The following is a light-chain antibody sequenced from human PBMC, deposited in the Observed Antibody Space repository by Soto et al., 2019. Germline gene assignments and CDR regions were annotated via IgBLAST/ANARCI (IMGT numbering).Light chain of an antibody. V-gene: IGKV1-9*01. CDR1: HDINTF. J-gene: IGKJ2*01. Sequence: DIQLTQSPSFLSASVGDRVTITCRASHDINTFLAWYLQTPGKAPKFLLYAASTLQSEVPSRFCGSGSRTAFTLTSTSLHPEDFATYYCEHLSSHPYTFGRGSKLE. CDR3: EHLSSHPYT. CDR2: AAS.